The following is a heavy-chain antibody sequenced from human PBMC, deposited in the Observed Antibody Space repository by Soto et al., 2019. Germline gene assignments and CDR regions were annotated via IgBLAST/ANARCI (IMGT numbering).Heavy chain of an antibody. J-gene: IGHJ3*02. CDR1: GGSISSGGYY. D-gene: IGHD3-10*01. CDR2: IYYSGST. CDR3: ARDGYGSGYAGDRLDNAFDI. V-gene: IGHV4-31*03. Sequence: SETLSLTCTVSGGSISSGGYYWSWIRQHPGKGLEWIGYIYYSGSTYYNPSLKSRVTISVDTSKNQFSLKLSSVTAADTAVYYCARDGYGSGYAGDRLDNAFDIWGQGTMVTV.